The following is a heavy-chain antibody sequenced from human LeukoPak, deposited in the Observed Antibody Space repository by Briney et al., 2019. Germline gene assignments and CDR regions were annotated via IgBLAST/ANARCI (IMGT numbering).Heavy chain of an antibody. CDR2: ISACNGNT. Sequence: GASVKVSCKASGYTFTSYGISWVRQAPGQGLEWMGWISACNGNTNYAQKLQGRATMTTDTSTSTAYMELRSLRSDDTAVYYCARVGYNWNDDYYFDYWGQGTLVTVSS. CDR3: ARVGYNWNDDYYFDY. J-gene: IGHJ4*02. D-gene: IGHD1-1*01. V-gene: IGHV1-18*04. CDR1: GYTFTSYG.